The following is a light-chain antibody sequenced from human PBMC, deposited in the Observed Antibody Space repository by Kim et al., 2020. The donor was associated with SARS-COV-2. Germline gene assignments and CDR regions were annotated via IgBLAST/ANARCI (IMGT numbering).Light chain of an antibody. CDR2: GAS. CDR3: QQYGSSPYS. CDR1: QSVSSSY. J-gene: IGKJ2*03. Sequence: LSPREIATLSCRASQSVSSSYLAWYQQKPGQAPRLLIYGASSRATGIPDRFSGSGSGTDFTLTISRLEPEDFAVYYCQQYGSSPYSFGQGTKLEI. V-gene: IGKV3-20*01.